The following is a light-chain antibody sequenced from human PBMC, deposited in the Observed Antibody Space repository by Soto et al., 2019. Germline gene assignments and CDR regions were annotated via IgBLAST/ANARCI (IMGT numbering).Light chain of an antibody. CDR1: QTINNN. J-gene: IGKJ5*01. CDR2: GAS. CDR3: QQYGSSPIT. Sequence: TVMTQSPVTLSVSPREGATLSCRASQTINNNLAWYQQKPGQAPRLLIYGASRRATGVPARFSGSGSGTEFTLTISRLEPEDFAVYYCQQYGSSPITFGQARLLEI. V-gene: IGKV3-20*01.